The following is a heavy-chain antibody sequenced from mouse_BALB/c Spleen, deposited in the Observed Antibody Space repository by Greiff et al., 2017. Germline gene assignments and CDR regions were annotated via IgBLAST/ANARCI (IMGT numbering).Heavy chain of an antibody. Sequence: EVQLVESGPSLVKPSQTLSLTCSVTGDSITSGYWNWIRKFPGNKLEYMGYISYSGSTYYNPSLKSRISITRDTSKNQYYLQLNSVTTEDTATYYCARWDYGSYYAMDYWGQGTSVTVSS. V-gene: IGHV3-8*02. CDR1: GDSITSGY. CDR2: ISYSGST. CDR3: ARWDYGSYYAMDY. D-gene: IGHD1-1*01. J-gene: IGHJ4*01.